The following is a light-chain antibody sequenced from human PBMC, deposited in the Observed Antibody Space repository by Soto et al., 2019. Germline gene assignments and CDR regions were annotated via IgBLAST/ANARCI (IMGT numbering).Light chain of an antibody. Sequence: EIVLTQSPGTLSLSPGERVTLSCRASQSVSSNYLAWYQQKLGQAPRLLIYSASSRATGIPDRFSGSGSGTDFTLTISRLQPEDFAVYSCQQYGNSPPTFGRGTKLEIK. J-gene: IGKJ2*01. CDR3: QQYGNSPPT. V-gene: IGKV3-20*01. CDR2: SAS. CDR1: QSVSSNY.